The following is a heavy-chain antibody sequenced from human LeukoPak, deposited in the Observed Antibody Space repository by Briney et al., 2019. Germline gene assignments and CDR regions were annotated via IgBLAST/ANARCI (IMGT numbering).Heavy chain of an antibody. CDR1: GFTFSSYE. D-gene: IGHD1-26*01. CDR3: ARGARWELPLDY. CDR2: IKQDGSEK. J-gene: IGHJ4*02. V-gene: IGHV3-7*01. Sequence: GGSLRLSCAASGFTFSSYEMNWVRQAPGKGLEWVANIKQDGSEKYYVDSVKGRFTISRDNAKNSLYLQMNSLRAEDTAVYYCARGARWELPLDYWGQGTLVTVSS.